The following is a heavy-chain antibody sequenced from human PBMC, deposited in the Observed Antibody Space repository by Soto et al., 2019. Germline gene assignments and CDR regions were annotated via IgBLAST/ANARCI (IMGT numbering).Heavy chain of an antibody. CDR1: GFTFSSYG. Sequence: QVQLVESGGGVVQPGRSLRLSCAASGFTFSSYGMHWVRQAPGKGLEWVAVIWYDGSNKYYADSVKGRFTISRDNSKNTLYLQMNSLRAEDKAVYYCARMAAMVGFDYWGQGTLVTVSS. J-gene: IGHJ4*02. CDR3: ARMAAMVGFDY. D-gene: IGHD5-18*01. V-gene: IGHV3-33*01. CDR2: IWYDGSNK.